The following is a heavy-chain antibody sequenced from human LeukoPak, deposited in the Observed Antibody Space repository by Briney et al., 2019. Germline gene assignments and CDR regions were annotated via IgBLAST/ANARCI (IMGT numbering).Heavy chain of an antibody. D-gene: IGHD3-10*01. Sequence: PGGSLRLSCAASGFTFSSYAMSWVRQAPGKGLEWVSAISGSGGSTYYADSVKGRFTISRDNSKNTLYLQMNSLKTEDTAVYYCTTDFPLWFGEVNYYYGMDVWGQGTTVTVSS. V-gene: IGHV3-23*01. CDR1: GFTFSSYA. CDR3: TTDFPLWFGEVNYYYGMDV. CDR2: ISGSGGST. J-gene: IGHJ6*02.